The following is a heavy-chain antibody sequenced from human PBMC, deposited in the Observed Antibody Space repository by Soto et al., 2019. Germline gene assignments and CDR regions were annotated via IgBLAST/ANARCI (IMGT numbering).Heavy chain of an antibody. CDR1: GVTFSSYA. CDR2: IIPIFGTA. D-gene: IGHD3-22*01. V-gene: IGHV1-69*06. J-gene: IGHJ4*02. CDR3: ARGGERDYYDSSGYYYSFDY. Sequence: ASVKVSCKASGVTFSSYAISWVRQAPGQGLEWMGGIIPIFGTANYAQKFQGRVTITADKSTSTAYMELSSLRSEDTAVYYCARGGERDYYDSSGYYYSFDYWGQGTLVTVSS.